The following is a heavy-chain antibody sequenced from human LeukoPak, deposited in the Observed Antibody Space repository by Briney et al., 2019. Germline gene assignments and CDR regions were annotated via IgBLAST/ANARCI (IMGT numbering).Heavy chain of an antibody. CDR3: ARISSRGLGFDI. CDR1: GGSISSGGYY. J-gene: IGHJ3*02. Sequence: PSETLSLTCTVSGGSISSGGYYWSWIRQLPGNGLEWIGYIYYSGSTYYNPSLKSRVTISMDTSKNQLSLKLSSVTAADTAVYYCARISSRGLGFDIWGQGSMVTVSS. CDR2: IYYSGST. D-gene: IGHD3/OR15-3a*01. V-gene: IGHV4-31*03.